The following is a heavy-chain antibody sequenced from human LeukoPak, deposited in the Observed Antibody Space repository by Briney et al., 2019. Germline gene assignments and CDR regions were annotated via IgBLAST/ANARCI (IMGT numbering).Heavy chain of an antibody. CDR3: ARDYSSVPEY. CDR1: GFAFSSNW. J-gene: IGHJ4*02. V-gene: IGHV3-74*01. D-gene: IGHD6-19*01. Sequence: PGGSLRLSCAASGFAFSSNWMHWVRQTPGKGLVWVSRINSGGSGTSYADSVEGRFTISRDNAKNTLYLQMNSLKGEDTAVYYCARDYSSVPEYWGQGTLVTVSS. CDR2: INSGGSGT.